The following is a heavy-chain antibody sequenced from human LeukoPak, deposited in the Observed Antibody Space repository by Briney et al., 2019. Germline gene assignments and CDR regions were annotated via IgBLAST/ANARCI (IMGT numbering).Heavy chain of an antibody. CDR1: GGTFSSCA. CDR2: IIPIFGTA. D-gene: IGHD5-18*01. Sequence: SVKVSCKASGGTFSSCAISWVRQAPGQGLEWMGGIIPIFGTANYAQKFQGRVTITTDESTSTAYMELSSLRSEDTAVYYCAINNESGYSYGDYWGQGTLVTVSS. V-gene: IGHV1-69*05. J-gene: IGHJ4*02. CDR3: AINNESGYSYGDY.